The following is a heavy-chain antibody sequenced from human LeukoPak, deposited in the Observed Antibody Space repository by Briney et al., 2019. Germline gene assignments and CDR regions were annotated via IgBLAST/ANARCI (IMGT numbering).Heavy chain of an antibody. V-gene: IGHV3-53*01. CDR1: GFTVSSNY. D-gene: IGHD3-22*01. Sequence: GGSLRLSCAASGFTVSSNYMSWVRQAPGKGLEWVSVIYSGGSTYYADSVKGRFTISRDNAKNSLYLQMNSLRAEDTAVYYCARTLYYYDSSGYGWFDPWGQGTLVTVSS. CDR2: IYSGGST. J-gene: IGHJ5*02. CDR3: ARTLYYYDSSGYGWFDP.